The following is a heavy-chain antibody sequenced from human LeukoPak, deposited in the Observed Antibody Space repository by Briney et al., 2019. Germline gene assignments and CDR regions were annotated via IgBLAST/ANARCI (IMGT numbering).Heavy chain of an antibody. CDR3: ARGFDY. V-gene: IGHV4-34*01. Sequence: SETLSLACAVYGGSFSGYYWSWIRQPPGKGLEWIGEINHSGSTNYNPSLKSRVTISVDTSKNQFSLKLSSVTAADTAVYYCARGFDYWGQGTLVTVSS. J-gene: IGHJ4*02. CDR2: INHSGST. CDR1: GGSFSGYY.